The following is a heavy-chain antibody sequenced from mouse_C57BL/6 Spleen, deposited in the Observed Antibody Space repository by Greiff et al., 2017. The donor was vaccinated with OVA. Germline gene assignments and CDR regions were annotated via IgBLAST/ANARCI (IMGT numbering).Heavy chain of an antibody. CDR3: AFRVDAMDY. CDR1: GYTFTSYW. Sequence: VQLQQPGAELVMPGASVKLSCKASGYTFTSYWMHWVKQRPGQGLEWIGEIDPSDSYTNYNQKFKGKSTLTVDKSSSTAYMQLSSLTSEDSAVYYCAFRVDAMDYWGQGTSVTVSS. CDR2: IDPSDSYT. D-gene: IGHD1-1*02. V-gene: IGHV1-69*01. J-gene: IGHJ4*01.